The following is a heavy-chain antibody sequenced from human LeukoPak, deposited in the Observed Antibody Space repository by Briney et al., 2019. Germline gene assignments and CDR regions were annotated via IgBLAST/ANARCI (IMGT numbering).Heavy chain of an antibody. V-gene: IGHV3-11*01. J-gene: IGHJ6*03. CDR3: AKEGFYCSGGSCYSFYYYYMDV. CDR2: ISRSGSTK. Sequence: GGSLRLSCAASGFTFSDYNMRWIRQAPGKGLEWVSSISRSGSTKYYADSVKGRFTISRDNSKNTLYLQMNSLRAEDTAVYYCAKEGFYCSGGSCYSFYYYYMDVWGKGTTVTVSS. D-gene: IGHD2-15*01. CDR1: GFTFSDYN.